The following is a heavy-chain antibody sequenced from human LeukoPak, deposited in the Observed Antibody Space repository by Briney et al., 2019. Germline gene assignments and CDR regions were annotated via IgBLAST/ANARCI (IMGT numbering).Heavy chain of an antibody. V-gene: IGHV3-23*01. D-gene: IGHD3-10*01. CDR3: AKAAPSLWFGELSS. J-gene: IGHJ5*02. CDR2: ISGSGGST. CDR1: GFTFSSYS. Sequence: GGSLRLSCAASGFTFSSYSMNWVRQAPGKGLEWVSAISGSGGSTYYADSVKGRFTISRDNSKNTLYLQMNSLRAEDTAVYYCAKAAPSLWFGELSSWGQGTLVTVSS.